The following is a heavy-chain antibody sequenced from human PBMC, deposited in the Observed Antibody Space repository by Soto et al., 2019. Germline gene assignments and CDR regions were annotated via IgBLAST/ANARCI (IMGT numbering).Heavy chain of an antibody. J-gene: IGHJ4*02. Sequence: GGSLRLSCETSGFSLSVYGMHWVRQAPGKGLEWVAFIWYDASKQFYAASVEGRFTISRDNSKAILYLQMNSLRAEDTAVYYCAAWAEGATEVHWGQGTLVTVSS. D-gene: IGHD2-15*01. CDR3: AAWAEGATEVH. CDR2: IWYDASKQ. V-gene: IGHV3-30*02. CDR1: GFSLSVYG.